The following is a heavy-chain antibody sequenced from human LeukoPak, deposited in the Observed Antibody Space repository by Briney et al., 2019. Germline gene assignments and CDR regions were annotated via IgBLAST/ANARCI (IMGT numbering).Heavy chain of an antibody. CDR1: GGSISSSSYY. D-gene: IGHD2-2*01. J-gene: IGHJ3*02. V-gene: IGHV4-39*01. CDR2: IYYSGST. Sequence: SETLSLTCTVSGGSISSSSYYWGWIRQPPGKGLEWIGSIYYSGSTYYNPSLKSRVTISVDTSKNQFSLKLSSVTAADTAVYYCASTIGYCSSSCYIDAFDIWGQGTMVTVSS. CDR3: ASTIGYCSSSCYIDAFDI.